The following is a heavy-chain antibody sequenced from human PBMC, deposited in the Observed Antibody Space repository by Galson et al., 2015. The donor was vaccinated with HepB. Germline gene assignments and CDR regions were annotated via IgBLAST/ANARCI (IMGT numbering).Heavy chain of an antibody. D-gene: IGHD4-17*01. Sequence: SVKVSCKASGYTFTSYGISWVRQAPGQGLEWMGWISAYNGNTNYAQKLQGRVTMTTDTSTSTAYMELRSLRSDDTAVYYCARGASYGDYFIISGYYGMDVWGQGTTVTVSS. CDR2: ISAYNGNT. J-gene: IGHJ6*02. V-gene: IGHV1-18*04. CDR1: GYTFTSYG. CDR3: ARGASYGDYFIISGYYGMDV.